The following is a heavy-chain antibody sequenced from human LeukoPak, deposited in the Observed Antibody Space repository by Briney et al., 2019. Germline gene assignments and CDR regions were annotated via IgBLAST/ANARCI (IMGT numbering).Heavy chain of an antibody. CDR1: GISFSAHG. J-gene: IGHJ4*02. CDR2: IGTAGDT. V-gene: IGHV3-13*01. CDR3: ARDHPVTATLDY. D-gene: IGHD2-21*02. Sequence: PGRSLRLSCAASGISFSAHGMHWVRQATGKGLEWVSAIGTAGDTYCPGSVKGRFTISRENAKNSLYLQMNSLRAEDTAVYYCARDHPVTATLDYWGQGTLVTVSS.